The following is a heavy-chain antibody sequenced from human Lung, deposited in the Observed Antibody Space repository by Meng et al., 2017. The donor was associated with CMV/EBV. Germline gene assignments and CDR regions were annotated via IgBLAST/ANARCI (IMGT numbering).Heavy chain of an antibody. CDR1: GYTFTDYY. J-gene: IGHJ6*02. Sequence: ASVXVSCKASGYTFTDYYIHWVRQAPGQGLEWMGWINPISGDTNFAQKFPGRVTLTRDTSINTAYMELSGLKSDDTAVYYCAREQNYGDFYYYYYGLDVWXQGTTVTVSS. CDR3: AREQNYGDFYYYYYGLDV. CDR2: INPISGDT. V-gene: IGHV1-2*02. D-gene: IGHD4-17*01.